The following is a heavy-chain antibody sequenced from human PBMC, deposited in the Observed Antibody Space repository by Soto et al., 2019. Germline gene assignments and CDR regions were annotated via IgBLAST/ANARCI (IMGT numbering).Heavy chain of an antibody. CDR3: AHRRDKKSTIFGVVIMASGWFDP. D-gene: IGHD3-3*01. Sequence: GSGPTLVNPTQTLTLTCTFSGFSLSTSGVGVGWIRQPPGKALEWLALIYWNDDKRYSPSLKSRLTITKDTSKNQVVLTMTNMDPVDTATYYCAHRRDKKSTIFGVVIMASGWFDPWGQGTLVTVS. J-gene: IGHJ5*02. CDR1: GFSLSTSGVG. CDR2: IYWNDDK. V-gene: IGHV2-5*01.